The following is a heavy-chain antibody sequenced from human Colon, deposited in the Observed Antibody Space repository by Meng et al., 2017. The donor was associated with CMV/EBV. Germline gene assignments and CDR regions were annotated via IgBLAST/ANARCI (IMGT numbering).Heavy chain of an antibody. D-gene: IGHD5-18*01. CDR3: AREVTWIRARDV. Sequence: SETLSLTCTVSGGSISSSSYYWGWIRQPPGKGLEWIGSIYYSGSTYYNPSLQSRVTISVDTSKNQFSLKLSSVTAADTAVYYCAREVTWIRARDVWGQGTTVTVSS. J-gene: IGHJ6*02. CDR2: IYYSGST. V-gene: IGHV4-39*02. CDR1: GGSISSSSYY.